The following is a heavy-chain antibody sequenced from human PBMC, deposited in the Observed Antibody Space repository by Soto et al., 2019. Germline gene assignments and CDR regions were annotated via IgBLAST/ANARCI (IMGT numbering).Heavy chain of an antibody. Sequence: ASVKVSCKASGYTFTSYYMHWVRQAPGQGLEWMGIINPSGGSTSYAQKFQGRVTMTRDTSTSTVYMELSSLRSEDTAVYYCARGNYDFCIGYYIASASAFDIWGKGTMVTVSS. CDR2: INPSGGST. J-gene: IGHJ3*02. V-gene: IGHV1-46*03. CDR3: ARGNYDFCIGYYIASASAFDI. D-gene: IGHD3-3*01. CDR1: GYTFTSYY.